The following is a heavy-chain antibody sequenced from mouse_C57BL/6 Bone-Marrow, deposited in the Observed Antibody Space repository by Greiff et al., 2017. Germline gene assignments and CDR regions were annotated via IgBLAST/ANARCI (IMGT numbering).Heavy chain of an antibody. CDR3: ARRLLRYYYAMDY. J-gene: IGHJ4*01. CDR1: GSTFTDYY. V-gene: IGHV1-26*01. D-gene: IGHD1-1*01. CDR2: INPNNGGT. Sequence: VQLQQSGPELVQPGASVKISCKASGSTFTDYYMNWVKQSHGKSLEWIGDINPNNGGTSYNQKFKGKATLTVDKSSSTAYMELRSLTSEDSAVYYCARRLLRYYYAMDYWGQGTSVTVSS.